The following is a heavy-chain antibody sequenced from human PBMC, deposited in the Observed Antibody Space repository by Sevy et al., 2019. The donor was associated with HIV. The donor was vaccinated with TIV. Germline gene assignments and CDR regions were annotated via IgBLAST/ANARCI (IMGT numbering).Heavy chain of an antibody. Sequence: ASVKVSCKASGYTFTSYGVSWVRQAPGQGLEWMGWITVYNGNLKYAQRLQDRVTMTTDTSTSTAYMELTSLRLDDTAVYYCARGATAIVGGRFVYDGMDVWGQGTTVTVSS. V-gene: IGHV1-18*01. J-gene: IGHJ6*02. CDR3: ARGATAIVGGRFVYDGMDV. CDR2: ITVYNGNL. D-gene: IGHD1-26*01. CDR1: GYTFTSYG.